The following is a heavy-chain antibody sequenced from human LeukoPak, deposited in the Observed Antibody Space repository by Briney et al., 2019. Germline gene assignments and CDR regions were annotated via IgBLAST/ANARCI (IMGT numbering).Heavy chain of an antibody. CDR3: AREGGGDSCYDDSYNWFDP. D-gene: IGHD5-12*01. V-gene: IGHV1-2*02. Sequence: GASVKVSCKASGYTFTGYYMHWVRQAPGQGLEWMGWINPNSGGTNYAQKFQGRVTMTRDTSISTAYMELSRLRSDDTAVYYCAREGGGDSCYDDSYNWFDPWGQGTLVTVSS. CDR1: GYTFTGYY. CDR2: INPNSGGT. J-gene: IGHJ5*02.